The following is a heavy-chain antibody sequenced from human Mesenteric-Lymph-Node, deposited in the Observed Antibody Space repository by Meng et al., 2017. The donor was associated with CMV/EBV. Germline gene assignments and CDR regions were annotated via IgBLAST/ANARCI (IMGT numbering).Heavy chain of an antibody. V-gene: IGHV4-34*01. D-gene: IGHD1-26*01. J-gene: IGHJ4*02. Sequence: LTCAVHGDSISGYFWTWIRHLPGMGLEWIGGINHRGSTNYNPSLKSRLSMSIDASRSQFSLQLTSVTAADTAVYYCARLQVGAYFDFWGQGTLVHRLL. CDR3: ARLQVGAYFDF. CDR2: INHRGST. CDR1: GDSISGYF.